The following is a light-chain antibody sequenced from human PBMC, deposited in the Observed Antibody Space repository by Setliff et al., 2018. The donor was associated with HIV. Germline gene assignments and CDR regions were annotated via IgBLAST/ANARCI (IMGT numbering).Light chain of an antibody. J-gene: IGLJ1*01. CDR1: SSVVGSYNL. CDR2: EVT. CDR3: CSYGSSDTFV. V-gene: IGLV2-23*02. Sequence: SALTQPASVSGSPGQSITISCTGTSSVVGSYNLVSWYQQRPGKAPKLIMYEVTEWPSGISDRFSGSKSGNTASLTISGLQADDEADYYCCSYGSSDTFVFGTGTKVTVL.